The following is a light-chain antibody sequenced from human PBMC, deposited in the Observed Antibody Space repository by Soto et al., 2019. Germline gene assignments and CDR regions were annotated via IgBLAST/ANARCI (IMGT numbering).Light chain of an antibody. V-gene: IGLV2-14*01. CDR2: EVT. Sequence: QSALTQPASVSGSPGQSITISCTGTSSDVGSYKYVSWHQQHPGQAPKLMIYEVTNRASGVPDRFSASKSGNTASLTISGLQAGDEADYYCSSYRSSSTYVFGTGTKLIVL. CDR1: SSDVGSYKY. CDR3: SSYRSSSTYV. J-gene: IGLJ1*01.